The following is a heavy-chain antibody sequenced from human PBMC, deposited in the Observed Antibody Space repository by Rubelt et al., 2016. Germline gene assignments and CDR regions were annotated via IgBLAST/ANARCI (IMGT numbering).Heavy chain of an antibody. D-gene: IGHD3-3*01. J-gene: IGHJ4*02. CDR2: INPNSGGI. V-gene: IGHV1-2*02. CDR1: GYTFTSYG. Sequence: QVQLVQSGAEVKKPGASVKVSCKASGYTFTSYGISWVRQAPGQGLEWMGWINPNSGGINYALKFQGRVTMTRDTSISTAYMELSRLRSDDTAVYYCAREKKQIRFLIDYWGQGTLVTVSS. CDR3: AREKKQIRFLIDY.